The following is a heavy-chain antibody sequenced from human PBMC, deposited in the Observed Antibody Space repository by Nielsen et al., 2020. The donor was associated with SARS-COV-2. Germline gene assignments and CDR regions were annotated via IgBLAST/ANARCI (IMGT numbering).Heavy chain of an antibody. CDR2: INGNGAPT. V-gene: IGHV3-23*01. J-gene: IGHJ4*02. Sequence: GESLKISCAASRFTFSSDAMAWVRQAPGKGLEWVSLINGNGAPTYYADSVKGRFTISRDNSKNSLFLQLNNLRAEDTAVYYCVYGVLESWGQGTLVIVSS. CDR1: RFTFSSDA. D-gene: IGHD3-16*01. CDR3: VYGVLES.